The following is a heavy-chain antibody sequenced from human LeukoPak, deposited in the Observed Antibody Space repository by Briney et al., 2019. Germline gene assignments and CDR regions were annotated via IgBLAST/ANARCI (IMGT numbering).Heavy chain of an antibody. J-gene: IGHJ4*02. CDR1: GFTFSTYD. CDR3: TTARNMVRGVIPLDY. Sequence: GGSLRLSCAASGFTFSTYDMSWVRQAPGKGLEWVSGIRGSGGSTYYADSVKGRFTMSRDSSKNTLYLQMNSLKTGDTAVYYCTTARNMVRGVIPLDYWGQGTLVTVSS. CDR2: IRGSGGST. V-gene: IGHV3-23*01. D-gene: IGHD3-10*01.